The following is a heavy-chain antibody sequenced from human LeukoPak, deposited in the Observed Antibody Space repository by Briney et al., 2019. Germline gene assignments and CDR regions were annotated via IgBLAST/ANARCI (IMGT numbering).Heavy chain of an antibody. V-gene: IGHV3-7*01. CDR1: GFTFSSYW. J-gene: IGHJ6*02. CDR2: IKLDGSEK. D-gene: IGHD6-19*01. Sequence: GGSLRLSCAASGFTFSSYWMSWVRQAPGKGLEWVANIKLDGSEKYYVDSVKGRFTISRDNAKNSLYLQMNSLRAEDTAVYYCARELLIRVAGTRLYYYYYYGMDVWGQGTTVTVSS. CDR3: ARELLIRVAGTRLYYYYYYGMDV.